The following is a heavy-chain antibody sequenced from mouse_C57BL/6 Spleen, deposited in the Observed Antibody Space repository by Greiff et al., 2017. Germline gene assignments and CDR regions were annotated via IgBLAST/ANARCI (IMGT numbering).Heavy chain of an antibody. CDR1: GYAFTNYL. CDR2: IDPGSGGT. CDR3: ARDYYYGSSYVRAMDY. Sequence: VQLQQSGAELVRPGTSVKVSCKASGYAFTNYLIEWVKQRPGQGLEWIGVIDPGSGGTNYNEKFKGKATLTADKSSSTAYMQLSSLTSEDSAVYFCARDYYYGSSYVRAMDYWGQGTSVTVSS. V-gene: IGHV1-54*01. D-gene: IGHD1-1*01. J-gene: IGHJ4*01.